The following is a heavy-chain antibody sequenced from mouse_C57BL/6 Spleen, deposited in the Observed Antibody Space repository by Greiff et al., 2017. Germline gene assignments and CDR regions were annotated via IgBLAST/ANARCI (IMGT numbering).Heavy chain of an antibody. D-gene: IGHD5-5*01. V-gene: IGHV5-4*01. Sequence: DVKLQESGGGLVKPGGSLKLSCAASGFTFSSYAMSWVRQTPEKRLEWVATISDGGSYTYYPDNVKGRFTISRDNAKNNLYLQMSHLKSEDTAMYYCARDLTTYMDYWGQGTSVTVSS. CDR1: GFTFSSYA. CDR3: ARDLTTYMDY. CDR2: ISDGGSYT. J-gene: IGHJ4*01.